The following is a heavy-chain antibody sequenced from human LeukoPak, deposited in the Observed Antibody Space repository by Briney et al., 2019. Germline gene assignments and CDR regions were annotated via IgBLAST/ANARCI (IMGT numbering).Heavy chain of an antibody. CDR2: ISGSGVST. CDR1: GFRFSSYA. V-gene: IGHV3-23*01. J-gene: IGHJ3*02. CDR3: ARDDWEIAAAGTLDAFDI. D-gene: IGHD6-13*01. Sequence: GGSLRLSCAASGFRFSSYAMSWVRQAPGKGLEWVSAISGSGVSTYYADSVKGRFTVSRDNSKNTLYLQMSSLRAEDTAVYYCARDDWEIAAAGTLDAFDIWGQGTMVTVSS.